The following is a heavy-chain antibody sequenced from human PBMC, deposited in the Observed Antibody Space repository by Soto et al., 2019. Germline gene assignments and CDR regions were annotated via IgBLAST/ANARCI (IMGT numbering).Heavy chain of an antibody. Sequence: ASVKVSCKASGYTFTSYGISWVRQAPGQGLEWMGWISAYNGNTNYAQKLQGRVTMTTDTSTSTAYMELRSLRSDDTAVYYCARDFLAEAYSSGCYAHYSGQGTLVTV. CDR1: GYTFTSYG. CDR2: ISAYNGNT. CDR3: ARDFLAEAYSSGCYAHY. D-gene: IGHD6-19*01. V-gene: IGHV1-18*01. J-gene: IGHJ4*02.